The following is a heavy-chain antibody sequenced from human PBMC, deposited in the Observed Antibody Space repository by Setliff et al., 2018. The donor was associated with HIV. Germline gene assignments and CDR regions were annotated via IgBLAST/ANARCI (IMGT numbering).Heavy chain of an antibody. V-gene: IGHV1-46*02. CDR3: ARGGRGYLFDY. CDR2: INPSGGST. D-gene: IGHD5-18*01. Sequence: ASVKVSCKASGYTFNNYGISWVRQAPGQGLEWMGIINPSGGSTSYAQKFQGRVTMTRETSTSTVYMELSSLRSEDTAVYYCARGGRGYLFDYWGQGTVVTVSS. J-gene: IGHJ4*02. CDR1: GYTFNNYG.